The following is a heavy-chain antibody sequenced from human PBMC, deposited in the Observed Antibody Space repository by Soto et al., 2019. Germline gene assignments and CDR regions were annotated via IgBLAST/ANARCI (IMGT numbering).Heavy chain of an antibody. Sequence: EVQLVESGGGLVKPGGSLRLSCAASGFTFSSYSMNWVRQAPGKGLEWVSSISSSSSYIYYAVSVKGRFTISRDNAKNSLYLQMNSLRAEDTAVYYCARIGYDILTGAYYGMDVWGQGTTVTVSS. CDR2: ISSSSSYI. CDR1: GFTFSSYS. CDR3: ARIGYDILTGAYYGMDV. J-gene: IGHJ6*02. D-gene: IGHD3-9*01. V-gene: IGHV3-21*01.